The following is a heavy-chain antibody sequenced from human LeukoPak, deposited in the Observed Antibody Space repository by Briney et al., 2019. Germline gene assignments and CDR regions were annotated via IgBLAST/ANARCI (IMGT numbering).Heavy chain of an antibody. D-gene: IGHD3-22*01. CDR2: ISSSSSTI. CDR1: GFTFSSYS. V-gene: IGHV3-48*01. CDR3: ARTLYDSRGYYSHFDY. Sequence: GGSLRLSCAASGFTFSSYSMNWVRQAPGKGLEWVSYISSSSSTIYYADSVKGRFTISRDNAKNSLYLQMNSLRAEDTAVYYCARTLYDSRGYYSHFDYWGQGTLVTVSS. J-gene: IGHJ4*02.